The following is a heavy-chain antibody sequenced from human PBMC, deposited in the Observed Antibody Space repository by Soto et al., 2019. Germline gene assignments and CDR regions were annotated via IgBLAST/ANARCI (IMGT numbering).Heavy chain of an antibody. J-gene: IGHJ6*02. Sequence: EVQLVESGGGLVQPGGSLRLSCAASGFTFSSYWMSWVRQAPGKGLEWVANIKQDGSEKYYVDSVKGRFTISRDNAKNSLYLQMNSLRAEDTAVYYCARALAARTSLWTAFGRGHYYGMDVWGQGTTVTVSS. CDR2: IKQDGSEK. V-gene: IGHV3-7*03. D-gene: IGHD6-6*01. CDR1: GFTFSSYW. CDR3: ARALAARTSLWTAFGRGHYYGMDV.